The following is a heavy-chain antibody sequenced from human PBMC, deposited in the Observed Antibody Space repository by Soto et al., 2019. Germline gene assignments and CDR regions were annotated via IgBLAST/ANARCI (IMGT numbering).Heavy chain of an antibody. CDR3: ARETGGDYDSSGYYWADAFDI. D-gene: IGHD3-22*01. Sequence: SVKVSCKASGGTFSSYAISWVRQAPGQGLEWMGGIIPVFGTANYAQKFQGRVTITADESTSTAYMELSSLRSEDTAVYYCARETGGDYDSSGYYWADAFDIWGQGTMVTVSS. J-gene: IGHJ3*02. V-gene: IGHV1-69*13. CDR2: IIPVFGTA. CDR1: GGTFSSYA.